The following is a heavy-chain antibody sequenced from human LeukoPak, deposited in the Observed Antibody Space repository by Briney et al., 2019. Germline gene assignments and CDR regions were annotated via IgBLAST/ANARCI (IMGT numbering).Heavy chain of an antibody. Sequence: SVKVSCKASGGTFSSYAISWVRQAPGQGLEWMGGIIHIFGTANYAQKFQGRVTITADESTSTAYMELSSLRSEDTAVYYCASHGPYYYDSSGPSWDDYWGQGTLVTVSS. CDR1: GGTFSSYA. J-gene: IGHJ4*02. CDR3: ASHGPYYYDSSGPSWDDY. V-gene: IGHV1-69*01. CDR2: IIHIFGTA. D-gene: IGHD3-22*01.